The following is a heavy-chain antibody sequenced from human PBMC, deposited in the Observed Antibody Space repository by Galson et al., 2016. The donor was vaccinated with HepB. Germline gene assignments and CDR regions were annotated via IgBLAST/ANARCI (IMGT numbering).Heavy chain of an antibody. CDR2: ISSRGSLI. Sequence: SLRLSCAASWFNFIDYYMPWVRQAPGKGLQWVAHISSRGSLINYADSVKGRFTNPRDDASNSLYLEMNSLRAEDTAIYYCARYSTVTNYNGMDVWGQGTTVTVSS. V-gene: IGHV3-11*04. CDR1: WFNFIDYY. D-gene: IGHD4-17*01. CDR3: ARYSTVTNYNGMDV. J-gene: IGHJ6*02.